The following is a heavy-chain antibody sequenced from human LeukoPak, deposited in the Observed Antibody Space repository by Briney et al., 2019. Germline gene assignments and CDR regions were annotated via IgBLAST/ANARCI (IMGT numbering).Heavy chain of an antibody. CDR2: ISSSSSSI. J-gene: IGHJ4*02. CDR1: GFTFSSYS. V-gene: IGHV3-21*01. Sequence: GGSLRLSCAASGFTFSSYSMNWVHQAPGKGLEWVSSISSSSSSIYYADSVKGRFTISRDNAKNSLYLQMTSLRAEDTAVYYCARASGDIVETATMGSYWGQGTLVTVSS. CDR3: ARASGDIVETATMGSY. D-gene: IGHD5-18*01.